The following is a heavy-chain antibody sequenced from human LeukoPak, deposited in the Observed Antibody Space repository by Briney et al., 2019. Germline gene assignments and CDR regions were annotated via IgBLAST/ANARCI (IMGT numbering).Heavy chain of an antibody. CDR2: IYYTGNT. CDR3: ARVYGSGYDFRGAFDI. CDR1: NVSITSSAYY. J-gene: IGHJ3*02. Sequence: SETLSLTCTVSNVSITSSAYYWAWIRQSPGKGLEWIGNIYYTGNTYYNPSLKSRVTISVDTSKNQFSLKLSSVTAADTAVYYCARVYGSGYDFRGAFDIWGQGTMVTVSS. V-gene: IGHV4-39*07. D-gene: IGHD5-12*01.